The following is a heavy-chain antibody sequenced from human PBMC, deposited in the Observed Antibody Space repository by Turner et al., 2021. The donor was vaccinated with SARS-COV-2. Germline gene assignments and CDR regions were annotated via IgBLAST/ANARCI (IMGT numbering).Heavy chain of an antibody. V-gene: IGHV1-69*04. Sequence: QVQVVKSGAVVMKPGSSVKVTYRASGGTFSSYAISWVRQAPVQGLGWMGRIVPILGIANYAHKFQGRVTITADKSTNTAYMELSSLRSDDTAVYYCASLYQGIAAAVISWFDPWGQGTLVTVSS. CDR2: IVPILGIA. J-gene: IGHJ5*02. CDR3: ASLYQGIAAAVISWFDP. D-gene: IGHD6-13*01. CDR1: GGTFSSYA.